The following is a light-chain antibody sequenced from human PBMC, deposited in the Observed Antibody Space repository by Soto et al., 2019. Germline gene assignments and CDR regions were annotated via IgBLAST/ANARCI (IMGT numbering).Light chain of an antibody. CDR3: CSHAASYSYV. Sequence: QSVLTQPRSVSGSPGQSVTISCTGTSSDVGAYNYVSWYQQHPGKAPKLMIYDVTKRPSGVPDRFPGSKSGNTASLTISGLQAEDEADYYCCSHAASYSYVFGTGTKVTVL. V-gene: IGLV2-11*01. CDR2: DVT. J-gene: IGLJ1*01. CDR1: SSDVGAYNY.